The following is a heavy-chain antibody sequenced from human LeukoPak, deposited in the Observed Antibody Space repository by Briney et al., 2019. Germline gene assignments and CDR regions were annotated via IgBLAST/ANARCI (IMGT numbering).Heavy chain of an antibody. V-gene: IGHV4-59*01. D-gene: IGHD1-26*01. Sequence: SETLSLTCTVSGGSISSYYWSWIRQPPGKGLEWIGYIYYRGSTNYNPSLKSRVTISVDTSKNQFSLKLSSVTAADTAVYYCASGGSLEPFDYWGQGTLVTGSS. CDR3: ASGGSLEPFDY. CDR2: IYYRGST. J-gene: IGHJ4*02. CDR1: GGSISSYY.